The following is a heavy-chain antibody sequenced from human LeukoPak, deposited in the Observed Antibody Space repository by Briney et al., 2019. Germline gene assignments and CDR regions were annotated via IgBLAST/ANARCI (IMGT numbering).Heavy chain of an antibody. D-gene: IGHD3-3*01. CDR1: GYTFTGSG. J-gene: IGHJ6*02. V-gene: IGHV1-18*01. CDR3: ARDRVSFSYYYYGMDV. Sequence: ASVKVSCKASGYTFTGSGINWVRQAPGQGLEWMGWISASNGHTNYAQKFQGRVTMTTDTSTSTAYMELRALRTDDTAAYYCARDRVSFSYYYYGMDVWGQGTTVTVSS. CDR2: ISASNGHT.